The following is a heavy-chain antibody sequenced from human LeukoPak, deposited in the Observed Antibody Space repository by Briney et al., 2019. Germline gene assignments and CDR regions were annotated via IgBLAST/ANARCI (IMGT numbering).Heavy chain of an antibody. J-gene: IGHJ3*02. D-gene: IGHD3-10*01. V-gene: IGHV3-53*05. CDR1: GFTVSSNY. Sequence: PGGSLRLSCTASGFTVSSNYMSWVRKAPGKGLEWVSVIYSGGSKYYADSVKGRFTISRDKSKNTLYLQMTSLRAEDTALYYCAKGVRITMVRGAFDIWGQGTMVTVSS. CDR2: IYSGGSK. CDR3: AKGVRITMVRGAFDI.